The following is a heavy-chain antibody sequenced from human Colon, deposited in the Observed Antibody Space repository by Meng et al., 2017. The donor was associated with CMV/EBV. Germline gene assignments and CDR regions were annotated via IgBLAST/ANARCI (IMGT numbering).Heavy chain of an antibody. V-gene: IGHV3-53*01. CDR2: THGDGTS. J-gene: IGHJ4*02. CDR1: GFAVSNNH. Sequence: SLRLSCAVSGFAVSNNHVSWVRQAPGKGLESVSTTHGDGTSYYAESVKGRVTVSRDTSKNTVYLQMSRLRADDTAVYYCHGAGGNSFWGQGTLVTVSS. D-gene: IGHD4-23*01. CDR3: HGAGGNSF.